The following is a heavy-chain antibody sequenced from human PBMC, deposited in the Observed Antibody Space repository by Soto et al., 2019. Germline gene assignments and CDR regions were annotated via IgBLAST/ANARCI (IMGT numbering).Heavy chain of an antibody. CDR3: RRSSRYSTDV. V-gene: IGHV4-39*01. Sequence: SETLSLTCTVSGGSISSGSYYWDWIRQPPGKGLEWIGNVYNSGSTNYNPSLKSRVSISADTSKNQFSLKLTSVTAADTAVYYCRRSSRYSTDVWGQGTTVTAS. D-gene: IGHD6-13*01. CDR1: GGSISSGSYY. CDR2: VYNSGST. J-gene: IGHJ6*02.